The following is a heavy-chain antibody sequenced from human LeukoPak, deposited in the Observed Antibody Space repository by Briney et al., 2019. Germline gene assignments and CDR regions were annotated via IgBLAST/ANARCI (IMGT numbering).Heavy chain of an antibody. CDR2: ISSSSSYI. J-gene: IGHJ4*02. CDR3: AREEAYDSLNY. Sequence: GGSLRLSCAASGFTFSSYSMNWVRQAPGKGLEWVSSISSSSSYIYYADSVKGRFTISRDNTKNSLFLQMNSLRAGDTAVYYCAREEAYDSLNYWGQGTLVTVSS. V-gene: IGHV3-21*06. D-gene: IGHD3-22*01. CDR1: GFTFSSYS.